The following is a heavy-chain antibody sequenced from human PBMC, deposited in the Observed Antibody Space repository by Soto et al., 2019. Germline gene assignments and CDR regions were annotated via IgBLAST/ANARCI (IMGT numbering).Heavy chain of an antibody. CDR2: VFSNDAK. J-gene: IGHJ4*02. CDR1: GFSLSHIRVG. D-gene: IGHD5-12*01. CDR3: ARIERYSTYEYFDF. V-gene: IGHV2-26*01. Sequence: QVTLKESGPVLVKPTETLTLTCTVSGFSLSHIRVGVGWIRQPPGKALEWLAHVFSNDAKSYSPSLKGRLTISRDTFRSQVVLTMTNVDPVDTATYFCARIERYSTYEYFDFGGQGTLVTVSS.